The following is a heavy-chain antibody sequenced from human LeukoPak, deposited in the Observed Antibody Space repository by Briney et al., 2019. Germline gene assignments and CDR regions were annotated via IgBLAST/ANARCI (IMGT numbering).Heavy chain of an antibody. Sequence: GGPLRLSCAASGFTFAAYTMNWVRQAPGKGLEWVSSMSGFGHFVHYADSVKGRFTISRDNAKTSLYLQMISLRAEDTAVYYCARPPSIANPYYGLDVGGQGTTVTVSS. CDR2: MSGFGHFV. V-gene: IGHV3-21*01. J-gene: IGHJ6*02. CDR3: ARPPSIANPYYGLDV. D-gene: IGHD2/OR15-2a*01. CDR1: GFTFAAYT.